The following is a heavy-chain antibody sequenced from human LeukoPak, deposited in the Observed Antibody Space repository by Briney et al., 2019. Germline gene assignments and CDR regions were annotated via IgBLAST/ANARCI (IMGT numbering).Heavy chain of an antibody. J-gene: IGHJ5*02. CDR1: GGSISSSSYY. CDR3: ASGGYCSGGSCFGGNYNWFDP. CDR2: IYYSGST. D-gene: IGHD2-15*01. V-gene: IGHV4-39*07. Sequence: SENLSLTCTVSGGSISSSSYYWGWIRQPPGKGLEWIGSIYYSGSTYYNPSLKSRVTISVDTSKNQFSLKLSSVTAADTAVYYCASGGYCSGGSCFGGNYNWFDPWGQGTLVTVSS.